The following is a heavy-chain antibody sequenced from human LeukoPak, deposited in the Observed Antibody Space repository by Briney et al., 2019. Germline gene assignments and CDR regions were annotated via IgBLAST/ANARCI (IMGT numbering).Heavy chain of an antibody. V-gene: IGHV3-20*04. CDR1: GFTFDDYG. CDR2: INWNGGST. Sequence: PGGSLRLSCAASGFTFDDYGISWVRQAPGKGLEWVSGINWNGGSTGYADSVKGRFTISRDNSKNSLYLQMNSLRTEDTALYYCAKDSMITFGEVIGYFDYWGQGTLVTVSS. J-gene: IGHJ4*02. CDR3: AKDSMITFGEVIGYFDY. D-gene: IGHD3-16*02.